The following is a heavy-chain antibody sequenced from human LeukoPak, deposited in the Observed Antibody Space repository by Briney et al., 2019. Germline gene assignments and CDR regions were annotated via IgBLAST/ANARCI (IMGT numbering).Heavy chain of an antibody. J-gene: IGHJ4*02. V-gene: IGHV3-23*01. CDR1: GFTFSSYA. D-gene: IGHD3-9*01. CDR2: ISGSGGST. CDR3: ARGGRSTYFDWSPDY. Sequence: GGSLRLSCAASGFTFSSYAMSWVRQAPGKGLEWVSAISGSGGSTYYADSVKGRFTISRNNSKNTLYLQMNSLRAEDTAVYYCARGGRSTYFDWSPDYWGQGTLVTVSS.